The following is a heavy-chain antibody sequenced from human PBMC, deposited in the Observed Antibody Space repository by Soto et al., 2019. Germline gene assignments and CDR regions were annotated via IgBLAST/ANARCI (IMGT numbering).Heavy chain of an antibody. D-gene: IGHD6-19*01. CDR1: GGTFSRYA. Sequence: QVQLVQSGAEVKKPGSSVKVSCKASGGTFSRYAISWVRQAPGQGPEWMGGITPMFGTANYAQKFQGRVTITADEATSTVTMELRRLRSEDTAVYYCTQTLGSAVAGPGRFDLWGRGTLVIVS. CDR2: ITPMFGTA. V-gene: IGHV1-69*12. J-gene: IGHJ2*01. CDR3: TQTLGSAVAGPGRFDL.